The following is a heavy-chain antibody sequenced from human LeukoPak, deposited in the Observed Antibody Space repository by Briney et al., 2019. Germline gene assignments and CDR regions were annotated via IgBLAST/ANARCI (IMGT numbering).Heavy chain of an antibody. CDR1: GYTFTGYY. D-gene: IGHD1-14*01. Sequence: ASVKVSCKASGYTFTGYYMHWVRQAPGQGLEWMGGIIPIFGTANYAQKFQGRVTITADESTGTAYMELSSLRSEDTAVYYCARPATVFGPADAFDIWGQGTMVTVSS. CDR3: ARPATVFGPADAFDI. J-gene: IGHJ3*02. V-gene: IGHV1-69*13. CDR2: IIPIFGTA.